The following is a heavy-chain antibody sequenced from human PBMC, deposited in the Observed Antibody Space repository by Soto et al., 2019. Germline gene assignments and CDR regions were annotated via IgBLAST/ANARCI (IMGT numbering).Heavy chain of an antibody. Sequence: EAQLLESGGGLVQPGGSLRLSCTASGFSFDTYDMSWVRQAPGKGLEGVSSISGSGVNTYYADSLKGRSTISKDNSKNILYLKLTNLRAAARAINYGAKVGMTTINRDCWGPGTQVPVS. V-gene: IGHV3-23*01. J-gene: IGHJ4*02. D-gene: IGHD4-17*01. CDR2: ISGSGVNT. CDR1: GFSFDTYD. CDR3: AKVGMTTINRDC.